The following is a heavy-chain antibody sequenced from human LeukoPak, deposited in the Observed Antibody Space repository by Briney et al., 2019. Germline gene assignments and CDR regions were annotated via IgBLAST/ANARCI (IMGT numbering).Heavy chain of an antibody. CDR3: ARYPSGGPLEGAFDY. D-gene: IGHD2-15*01. CDR2: INPNSGGT. CDR1: GYTFTGYY. J-gene: IGHJ4*02. Sequence: ASVKVSCKASGYTFTGYYMHWVRQAPGQGLEWMGWINPNSGGTNYAQKFQGRVTMTRDTSISTACMELSRLRSDDTAVYYCARYPSGGPLEGAFDYWGQGTLVTVSS. V-gene: IGHV1-2*02.